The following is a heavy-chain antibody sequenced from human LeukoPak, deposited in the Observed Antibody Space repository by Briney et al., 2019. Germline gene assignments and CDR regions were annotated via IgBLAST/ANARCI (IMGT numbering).Heavy chain of an antibody. CDR1: GYTFTGYY. Sequence: ASVKVSCKASGYTFTGYYMHWVRQAPGQGLEWMGWINPNSGGTNYAQKFQGRVTMTRDTSISTAYMELSRLRSDDTAVYYCARGVYGYGFLDYWDQRTLVTVSS. V-gene: IGHV1-2*02. J-gene: IGHJ4*02. CDR2: INPNSGGT. CDR3: ARGVYGYGFLDY. D-gene: IGHD5-18*01.